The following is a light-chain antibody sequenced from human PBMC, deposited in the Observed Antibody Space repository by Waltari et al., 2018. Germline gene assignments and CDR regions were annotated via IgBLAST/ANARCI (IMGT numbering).Light chain of an antibody. CDR3: QQDNNWPRT. Sequence: EIVMTQSPATLSVSPGERATLSCRATQSVSSNVAWYHQKPGQAPRLLIHGASTSATGIPARFSGSGSGTEFTLTISSMQSEDFAVYYCQQDNNWPRTFGQGTKVELK. CDR1: QSVSSN. CDR2: GAS. V-gene: IGKV3-15*01. J-gene: IGKJ1*01.